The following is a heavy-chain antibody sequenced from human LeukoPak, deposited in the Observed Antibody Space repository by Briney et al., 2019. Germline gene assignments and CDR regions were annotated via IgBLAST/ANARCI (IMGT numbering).Heavy chain of an antibody. D-gene: IGHD6-13*01. Sequence: GRSLRLSCAASGFTFSSYAMHWVRQAPGKGLEWVAVISYDGSNKYYADSVKGRFTISRDNSKNTLYLQMNSLRAEDTAVYYCARDTSPGAAAWDYWGQGTLVTVSS. V-gene: IGHV3-30-3*01. CDR3: ARDTSPGAAAWDY. CDR1: GFTFSSYA. J-gene: IGHJ4*02. CDR2: ISYDGSNK.